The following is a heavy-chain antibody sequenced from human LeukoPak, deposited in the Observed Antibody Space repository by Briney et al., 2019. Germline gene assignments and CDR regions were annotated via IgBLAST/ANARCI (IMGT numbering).Heavy chain of an antibody. Sequence: GASVKVSCKASGGTFSSYAISWVRQAPGQGFEWMGGIIPIFGTANYAQKFQGRVTITTDKSTSTAYMELSSLRSEDTAVYYCARSQGIAVAGTYNWFDPWGQGTLVTVSS. V-gene: IGHV1-69*05. D-gene: IGHD6-19*01. CDR3: ARSQGIAVAGTYNWFDP. J-gene: IGHJ5*02. CDR1: GGTFSSYA. CDR2: IIPIFGTA.